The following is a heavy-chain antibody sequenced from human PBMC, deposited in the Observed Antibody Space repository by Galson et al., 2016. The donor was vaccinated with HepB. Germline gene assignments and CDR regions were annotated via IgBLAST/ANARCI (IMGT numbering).Heavy chain of an antibody. D-gene: IGHD4-17*01. CDR1: GFTFSTYT. CDR3: ARERHDYGDYGYYCHYGMDV. V-gene: IGHV3-21*01. Sequence: SLRLSCAASGFTFSTYTMNWVRRAPGKGLEWVSSVSRSSSYIFYADSVKGRFTLSRDNAKNSLYLQMNSLRAEDTAVYYCARERHDYGDYGYYCHYGMDVWGQGTTVTVSS. CDR2: VSRSSSYI. J-gene: IGHJ6*02.